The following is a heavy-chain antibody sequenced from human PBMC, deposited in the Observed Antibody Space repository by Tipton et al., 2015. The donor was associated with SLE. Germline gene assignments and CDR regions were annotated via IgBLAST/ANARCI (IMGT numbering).Heavy chain of an antibody. D-gene: IGHD3-3*01. CDR2: INYRGST. CDR1: GGSISSGGYS. Sequence: TLSLTCTVSGGSISSGGYSWNWIRQHPGKGLEWIGYINYRGSTYFNPSLKSRVTISVDTSKNQFSLKLSSVTAADTAVYYCARGSEWLLSGWFDPWGQGTLVTVSS. CDR3: ARGSEWLLSGWFDP. J-gene: IGHJ5*02. V-gene: IGHV4-31*03.